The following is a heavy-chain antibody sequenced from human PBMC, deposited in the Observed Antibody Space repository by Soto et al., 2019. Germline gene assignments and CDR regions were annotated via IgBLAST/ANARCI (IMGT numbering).Heavy chain of an antibody. D-gene: IGHD1-26*01. CDR1: GGTFSSYA. CDR3: ANPGGSYYGGVVF. J-gene: IGHJ4*02. CDR2: IIPIFGTA. Sequence: SVKVSCKASGGTFSSYAISWVRQAPGQGLEWMGGIIPIFGTADYAQKFQGRVTITADESTSTAYMELNSLRSEDTAVYYCANPGGSYYGGVVFWGQGTVVTVSS. V-gene: IGHV1-69*13.